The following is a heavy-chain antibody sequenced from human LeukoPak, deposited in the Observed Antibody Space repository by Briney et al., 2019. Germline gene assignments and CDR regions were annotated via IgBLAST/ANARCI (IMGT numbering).Heavy chain of an antibody. J-gene: IGHJ4*02. D-gene: IGHD2-15*01. Sequence: SETLSLTCTVSGGSISSSSYYWGWIRQPPGKGLEWIVSIYYIGSTYYNPSLKSRVTISVDTSKNQFSLKLSSVTAADTAVYYCARVLRSLALGVGAAGTRFHYFDYWGQGTLVTVSS. CDR3: ARVLRSLALGVGAAGTRFHYFDY. V-gene: IGHV4-39*07. CDR1: GGSISSSSYY. CDR2: IYYIGST.